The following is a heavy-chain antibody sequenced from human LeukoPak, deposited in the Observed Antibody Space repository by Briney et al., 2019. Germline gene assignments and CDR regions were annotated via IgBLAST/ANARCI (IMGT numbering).Heavy chain of an antibody. D-gene: IGHD6-6*01. CDR1: GFTFSSYA. Sequence: GGSLRLSCAASGFTFSSYAMSWVRQAPGKGLEWVSGISGSGASTYYADSVKGRFTISRDNSKNTLYLQMNGLRAEDTAVYYCAKHLAARPLYYFDYWGQGTLVTVSS. V-gene: IGHV3-23*01. CDR3: AKHLAARPLYYFDY. CDR2: ISGSGAST. J-gene: IGHJ4*02.